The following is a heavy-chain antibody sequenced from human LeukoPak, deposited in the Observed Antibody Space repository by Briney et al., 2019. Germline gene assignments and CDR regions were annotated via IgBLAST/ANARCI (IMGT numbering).Heavy chain of an antibody. Sequence: GGSLRLSFAASGFTFSDYYMSWVRQAPGKGLEWVSVIYSGGSTYYADSVKGRFTISRDNSKNTLYLQMNSLRAEDTAVYYCAREGRAVIGYNCGFYWYFDLWGRGTLVTVSS. J-gene: IGHJ2*01. D-gene: IGHD5-24*01. CDR3: AREGRAVIGYNCGFYWYFDL. CDR2: IYSGGST. V-gene: IGHV3-53*01. CDR1: GFTFSDYY.